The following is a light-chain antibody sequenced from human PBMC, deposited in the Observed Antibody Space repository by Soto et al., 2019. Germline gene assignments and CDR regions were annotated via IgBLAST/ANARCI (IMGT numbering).Light chain of an antibody. Sequence: QSALTQPASVSGSPGQSITISCTGTSSDVGSYNLVSWYQQHPGKAPKLMIYEVSKRPSGVSNRFSGSKSGNTASLTISGLQAEDEADYYCCSCAGSRSVFGTGTKLTVL. CDR1: SSDVGSYNL. CDR3: CSCAGSRSV. V-gene: IGLV2-23*02. J-gene: IGLJ1*01. CDR2: EVS.